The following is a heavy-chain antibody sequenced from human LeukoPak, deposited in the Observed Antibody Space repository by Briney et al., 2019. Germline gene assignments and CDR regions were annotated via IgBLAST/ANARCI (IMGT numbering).Heavy chain of an antibody. V-gene: IGHV1-69*06. CDR1: GGTFSSYA. J-gene: IGHJ1*01. CDR3: ASGAEIDPAYFQH. Sequence: GASVKVSCKATGGTFSSYASSWVRQSPEQGLEWRGGIIPSFGTANYAQKFQGRVTITADKSTSTAYMELSSLRSEDTAVYYCASGAEIDPAYFQHWGQGTLVTVSS. CDR2: IIPSFGTA. D-gene: IGHD3-16*01.